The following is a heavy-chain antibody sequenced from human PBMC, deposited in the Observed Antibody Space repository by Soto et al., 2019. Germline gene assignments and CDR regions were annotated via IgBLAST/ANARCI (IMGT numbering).Heavy chain of an antibody. CDR3: ASASLTIFGAPYGMDV. Sequence: GASVKVSCKASGYPFTRYSIRWVRQAPGQGLEGMGWISGYNGDTEYSKNFQGRLTMTIDTSTTTAPMELRSLRSDDTAVYYCASASLTIFGAPYGMDVWGQGTSVTVSS. CDR1: GYPFTRYS. CDR2: ISGYNGDT. V-gene: IGHV1-18*04. D-gene: IGHD3-3*01. J-gene: IGHJ6*02.